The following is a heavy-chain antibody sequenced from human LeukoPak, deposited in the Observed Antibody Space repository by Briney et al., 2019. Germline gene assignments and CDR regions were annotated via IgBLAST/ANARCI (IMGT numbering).Heavy chain of an antibody. Sequence: SETLSLTCTVSGGSISSGDYYWSWIRQPPGKGLEWIGYIYYSGSTYYNPSLKSRVTISVDTSKNQFSLKLSPVTAADTAVYYCAREELGAFDYWGQGTLVTVSS. CDR3: AREELGAFDY. V-gene: IGHV4-30-4*08. CDR2: IYYSGST. J-gene: IGHJ4*02. D-gene: IGHD1-26*01. CDR1: GGSISSGDYY.